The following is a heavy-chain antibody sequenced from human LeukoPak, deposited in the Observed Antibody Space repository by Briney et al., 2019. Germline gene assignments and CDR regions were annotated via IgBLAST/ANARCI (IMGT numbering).Heavy chain of an antibody. D-gene: IGHD3-16*01. CDR1: GGSLSSYY. Sequence: SETLSLTCSVYGGSLSSYYWHWFRQPPGKGPEWIGEINYSGSTKYKPSLKSRVTISVDTSKNQFSLELSSVTAADTAVYYCAQWGNNMDVWGKGTTVIVS. J-gene: IGHJ6*03. CDR3: AQWGNNMDV. CDR2: INYSGST. V-gene: IGHV4-34*01.